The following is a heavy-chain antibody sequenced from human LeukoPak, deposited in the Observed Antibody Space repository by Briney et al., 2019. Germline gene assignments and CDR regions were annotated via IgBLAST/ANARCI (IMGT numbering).Heavy chain of an antibody. J-gene: IGHJ5*02. CDR2: IYYSGST. V-gene: IGHV4-38-2*02. D-gene: IGHD2-2*01. Sequence: SETLSLTCTVSGYSISSGYYWGWIRQPPGKGLEWIGSIYYSGSTYYNPSLKSRVTISVDTSKNQFSLKLSSVTAADTAVYYCARALGITIVVVPEGRFDPWGQGTLVTVSS. CDR3: ARALGITIVVVPEGRFDP. CDR1: GYSISSGYY.